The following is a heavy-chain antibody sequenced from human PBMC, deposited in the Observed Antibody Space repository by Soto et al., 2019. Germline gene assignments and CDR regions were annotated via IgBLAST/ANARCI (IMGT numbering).Heavy chain of an antibody. CDR1: GFTFSSYS. V-gene: IGHV3-21*01. J-gene: IGHJ5*02. CDR3: ARDLGLVVPIGWFDP. Sequence: PGGSLRLSCAASGFTFSSYSMNWVRQAPGKGLEWVSSISSSSSYIYYAASVKGRFTISRDNAKNSLYLQMNSLRAEDTAVYYCARDLGLVVPIGWFDPWGQGTLVTVSS. CDR2: ISSSSSYI. D-gene: IGHD3-22*01.